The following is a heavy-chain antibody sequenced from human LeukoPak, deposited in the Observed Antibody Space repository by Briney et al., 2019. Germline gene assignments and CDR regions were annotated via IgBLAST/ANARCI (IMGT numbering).Heavy chain of an antibody. CDR3: TRDRSGTTYYYQGIDV. Sequence: GGSLRLSCAASVFTFSSYWMQWVRQAPGKGLVWVSRISSDGSSTSYADSVKGRFTISRDNAKNTQFLQMNSLRAEDTAVYYCTRDRSGTTYYYQGIDVWGQGTTATVSS. CDR2: ISSDGSST. V-gene: IGHV3-74*01. J-gene: IGHJ6*02. CDR1: VFTFSSYW. D-gene: IGHD1-1*01.